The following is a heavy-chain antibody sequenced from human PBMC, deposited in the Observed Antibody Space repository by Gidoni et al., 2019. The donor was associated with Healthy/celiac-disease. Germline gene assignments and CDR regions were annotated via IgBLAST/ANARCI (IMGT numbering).Heavy chain of an antibody. Sequence: QVQLVQSGAEVKKPGASVKVSCKASGYTFTGYYMHWVRQAPGQGLEWMGWINPNSGGTNYAQKFQGRVTMTRDTSISTAYMELSRLRSDDTAVYYCAREWGEVTTVGTYGMDVWGQGTTVTVSS. CDR3: AREWGEVTTVGTYGMDV. CDR2: INPNSGGT. D-gene: IGHD4-17*01. J-gene: IGHJ6*02. V-gene: IGHV1-2*02. CDR1: GYTFTGYY.